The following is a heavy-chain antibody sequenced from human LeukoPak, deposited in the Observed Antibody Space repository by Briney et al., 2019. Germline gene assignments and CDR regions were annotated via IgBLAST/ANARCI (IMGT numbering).Heavy chain of an antibody. V-gene: IGHV4-30-2*01. Sequence: SQTLSLTCAVSGGSISSGGYSWSWIRQPPGKGLEWIGYIYHSGSTYYNPSLKSRVTISVDMSKNQFSLKLSSVTAADTAVYYCASSSGSYSAEYFQHWGQGTLVTVSS. CDR2: IYHSGST. CDR3: ASSSGSYSAEYFQH. J-gene: IGHJ1*01. CDR1: GGSISSGGYS. D-gene: IGHD1-26*01.